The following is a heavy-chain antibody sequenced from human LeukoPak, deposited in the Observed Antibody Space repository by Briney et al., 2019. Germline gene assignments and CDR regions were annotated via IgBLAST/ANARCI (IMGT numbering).Heavy chain of an antibody. Sequence: PGGSLRLSCVASGFTFSDYAMNWVRQAPGKGLEWVSTFKTNYNQVYYAESVRGRFTISTDNSKNTAYLQMNSLRVEDTALYYCARSVLDYTRFDFWGQGALVTVSS. CDR1: GFTFSDYA. V-gene: IGHV3-23*05. CDR3: ARSVLDYTRFDF. CDR2: FKTNYNQV. J-gene: IGHJ4*02. D-gene: IGHD4-11*01.